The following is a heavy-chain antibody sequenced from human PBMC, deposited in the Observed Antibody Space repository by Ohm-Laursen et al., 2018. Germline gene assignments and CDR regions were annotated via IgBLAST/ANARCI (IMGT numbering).Heavy chain of an antibody. V-gene: IGHV4-59*12. J-gene: IGHJ4*02. CDR1: GGSISSYY. Sequence: TLSLTCTVSGGSISSYYWSWIRQPPGKGLEWIGFIYYSGSTNYNPSLMSRVTMSVDTSKNQFSLKLSSSTDADTAVYYCAREGKSDDSTGYFLGYWGPGTLVTVSS. D-gene: IGHD3-22*01. CDR2: IYYSGST. CDR3: AREGKSDDSTGYFLGY.